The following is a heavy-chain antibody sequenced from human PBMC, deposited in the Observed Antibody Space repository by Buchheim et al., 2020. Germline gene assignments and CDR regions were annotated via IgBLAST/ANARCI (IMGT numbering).Heavy chain of an antibody. CDR2: ISRSGGSI. Sequence: EVQLVESGGGLVKPGGSLRLSCAASGFTFSSYSMNWVRQAPGKGLEWVSSISRSGGSIYYADSVKGRFTISRDNAKNSLYLQMNSLRADDTAVYYCARSFLTAKANDGFDIWGQGT. D-gene: IGHD2-21*02. CDR1: GFTFSSYS. CDR3: ARSFLTAKANDGFDI. V-gene: IGHV3-21*01. J-gene: IGHJ3*02.